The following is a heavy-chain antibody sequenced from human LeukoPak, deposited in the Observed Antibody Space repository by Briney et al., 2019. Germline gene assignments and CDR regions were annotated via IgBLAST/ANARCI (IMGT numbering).Heavy chain of an antibody. J-gene: IGHJ4*02. CDR1: GYTFTSYG. CDR3: ARDTDIVEVPAAPDY. CDR2: ISAYNGNT. D-gene: IGHD2-2*01. Sequence: ASVKVSCKASGYTFTSYGISWVRQAPGQGLEWMGWISAYNGNTNYAQKLQGRVTMTTDTSTSTAYMELRSLRSDDTAVYYCARDTDIVEVPAAPDYWGQGTLVTVSP. V-gene: IGHV1-18*01.